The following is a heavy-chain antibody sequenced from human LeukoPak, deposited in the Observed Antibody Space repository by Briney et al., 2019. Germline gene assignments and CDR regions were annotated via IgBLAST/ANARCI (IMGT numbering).Heavy chain of an antibody. CDR3: AKDTAAGECTGGNCYSYFDY. Sequence: GGSLRLSCAASGFTFSSYAMHWVRQAPGKGLEWVAVISYDGSNKYYADSVKGRFTISRDNSKNTLYLQMNSLRAEDTAVYYCAKDTAAGECTGGNCYSYFDYWGQGTLVTVSS. CDR2: ISYDGSNK. J-gene: IGHJ4*02. V-gene: IGHV3-30-3*01. CDR1: GFTFSSYA. D-gene: IGHD2-15*01.